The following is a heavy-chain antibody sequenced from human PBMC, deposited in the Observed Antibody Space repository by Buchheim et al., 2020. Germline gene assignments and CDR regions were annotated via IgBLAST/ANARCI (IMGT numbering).Heavy chain of an antibody. CDR3: ARSVDTATDFDS. CDR2: IYSSGTA. Sequence: QVQLQESGPGLVKPSETLSLTCTVSGGSVNSAGHYWSWIRQPPGKGLEWVGYIYSSGTANSNPSLKSRVTMSTYASKNQFSLKLRSVTAADTAVYYCARSVDTATDFDSWGQGTL. V-gene: IGHV4-61*08. CDR1: GGSVNSAGHY. J-gene: IGHJ4*02. D-gene: IGHD5-18*01.